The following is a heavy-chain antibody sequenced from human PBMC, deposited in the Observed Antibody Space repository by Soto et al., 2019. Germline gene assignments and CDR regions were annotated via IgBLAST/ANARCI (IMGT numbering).Heavy chain of an antibody. D-gene: IGHD6-19*01. CDR1: GILFSPYS. CDR3: AKSSSGWYQFDY. J-gene: IGHJ4*02. CDR2: ISGSGGST. Sequence: EVQLLDSGGGLAQPGGSLKPSFATSGILFSPYSIGRVRQAPGKGLEWVSAISGSGGSTYYADSVKGRFTISRDNSKNTLYLQMNSLRAEDTAVYYCAKSSSGWYQFDYWGQGTLVTVSS. V-gene: IGHV3-23*01.